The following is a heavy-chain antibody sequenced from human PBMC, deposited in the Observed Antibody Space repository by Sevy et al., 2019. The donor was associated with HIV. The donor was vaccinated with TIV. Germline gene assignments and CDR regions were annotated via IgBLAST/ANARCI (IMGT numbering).Heavy chain of an antibody. J-gene: IGHJ4*02. CDR3: ARGPHHYYDSSAVFEY. Sequence: GGSLRLSCSASGFTFSSYEMNWVRQAPGKGLEWVSNIINSGSTRYYADSVKGRFTISRDNAKNYLFLQMNSLRAEDTAVYYCARGPHHYYDSSAVFEYWGQGTLVTVSS. CDR2: IINSGSTR. V-gene: IGHV3-48*03. CDR1: GFTFSSYE. D-gene: IGHD3-22*01.